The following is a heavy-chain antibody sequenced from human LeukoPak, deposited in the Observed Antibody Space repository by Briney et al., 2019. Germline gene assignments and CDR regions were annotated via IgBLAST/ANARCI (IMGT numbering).Heavy chain of an antibody. D-gene: IGHD2-2*01. CDR1: GFTFSSYA. Sequence: GGSLRLPCAASGFTFSSYAMSWVRQAPGKGLEWVSAISGSGGSTYYADSVKGRFTISRDNSENTLYLQMNSLRAEDTAVYYCAKDSGDCSSTSCYSYFDYWGQGTLVTVSS. CDR3: AKDSGDCSSTSCYSYFDY. J-gene: IGHJ4*02. CDR2: ISGSGGST. V-gene: IGHV3-23*01.